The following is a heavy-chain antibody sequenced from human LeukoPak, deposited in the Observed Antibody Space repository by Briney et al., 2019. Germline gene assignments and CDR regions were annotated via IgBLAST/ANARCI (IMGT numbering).Heavy chain of an antibody. V-gene: IGHV4-39*01. J-gene: IGHJ1*01. Sequence: PSETLSLTCTVSGGSISSSSYYWGWIRQPPGKGLEWIGSIYYSGSTYYNPSLKSRVTISVDTSKNQFSLKLRSVTAGDTAVYYCACAVTAIPAEYFQHWGQGTLVTVSS. CDR2: IYYSGST. CDR3: ACAVTAIPAEYFQH. D-gene: IGHD2-21*02. CDR1: GGSISSSSYY.